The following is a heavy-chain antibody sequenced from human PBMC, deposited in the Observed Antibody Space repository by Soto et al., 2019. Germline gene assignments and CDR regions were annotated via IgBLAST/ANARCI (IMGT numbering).Heavy chain of an antibody. Sequence: GGSLRLSCAASGFTFSSYGMHWVRQAPGKGLEWVAVISYDGSNKYYADSVKGRFTISRDNSKNTLYLQMNSLRAEDTAVYYCANPSGGYFDYWGQGTLVTVSS. J-gene: IGHJ4*02. CDR2: ISYDGSNK. V-gene: IGHV3-30*18. D-gene: IGHD3-10*01. CDR1: GFTFSSYG. CDR3: ANPSGGYFDY.